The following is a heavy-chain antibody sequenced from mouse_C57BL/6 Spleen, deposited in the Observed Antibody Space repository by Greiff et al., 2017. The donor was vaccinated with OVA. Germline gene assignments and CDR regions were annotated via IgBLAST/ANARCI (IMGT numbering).Heavy chain of an antibody. Sequence: QVQLQQPGAELVKPGASVKMSCKASGYTFTSYWITWVKQRPGQGLEWIGDIYPGSGSTNYNEKFKCKATLTVDTSSRPAYMQLSSLTSEDSAVYYGARAGITTVGAGFDVWGTGTTVTVSS. D-gene: IGHD1-1*01. CDR3: ARAGITTVGAGFDV. J-gene: IGHJ1*03. V-gene: IGHV1-55*01. CDR1: GYTFTSYW. CDR2: IYPGSGST.